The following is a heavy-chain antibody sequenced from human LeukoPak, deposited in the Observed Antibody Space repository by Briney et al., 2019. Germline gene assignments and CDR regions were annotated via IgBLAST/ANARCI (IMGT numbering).Heavy chain of an antibody. CDR3: VRGAYSSGWPTLDY. CDR1: GGSFSGYY. J-gene: IGHJ4*02. D-gene: IGHD6-19*01. CDR2: INHSGST. V-gene: IGHV4-34*01. Sequence: SETLSLTCAVYGGSFSGYYWSWIRQPPGKGLQWIGEINHSGSTNYHPSLKSRVTISVEASRNQFSLKLSSVTAADTAVYYCVRGAYSSGWPTLDYWGQGILVTVSS.